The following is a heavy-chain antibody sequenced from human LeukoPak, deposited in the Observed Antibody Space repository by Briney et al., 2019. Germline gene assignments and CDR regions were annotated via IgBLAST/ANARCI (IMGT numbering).Heavy chain of an antibody. CDR2: IIPIFGTA. CDR3: ARTYYDILTGYYDQYYYYYYYMDV. V-gene: IGHV1-69*05. D-gene: IGHD3-9*01. J-gene: IGHJ6*03. CDR1: GGTFSSYA. Sequence: ASVKVSCKASGGTFSSYAISWVRQAPGQGLEWMGGIIPIFGTANYVQKFQGRVTITTDETTSTAYMELSSLRSEDTAVYYCARTYYDILTGYYDQYYYYYYYMDVWGKGTTVTVSS.